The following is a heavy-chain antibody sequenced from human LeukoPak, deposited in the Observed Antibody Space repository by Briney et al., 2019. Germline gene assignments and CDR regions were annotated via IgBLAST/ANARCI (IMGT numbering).Heavy chain of an antibody. J-gene: IGHJ4*02. CDR2: ISYDGSNK. CDR3: ARDRGGYYFDY. Sequence: GGSLRLSCAASGFTVSSNYMSWVRQAPGKGPEWVAVISYDGSNKYYADSVKGRFTISRDNSKNTLYLQMNSLRAEDTAVYYCARDRGGYYFDYWGQGTLVTVSS. D-gene: IGHD3-10*01. V-gene: IGHV3-30-3*01. CDR1: GFTVSSNY.